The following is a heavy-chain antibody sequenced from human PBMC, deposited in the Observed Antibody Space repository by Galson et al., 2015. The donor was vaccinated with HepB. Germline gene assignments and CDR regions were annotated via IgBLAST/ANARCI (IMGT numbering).Heavy chain of an antibody. V-gene: IGHV4-59*01. CDR2: IYYSGST. CDR3: ARVEQGADYGDSLFDY. CDR1: GGSISSYY. D-gene: IGHD4-17*01. J-gene: IGHJ4*02. Sequence: LTCTVSGGSISSYYWSWIRQPPGKGLEWIGYIYYSGSTNYNPSLKSRVTISVDTSKNQFSLKLSSVTAADTAVYYCARVEQGADYGDSLFDYWGQGTLVTVSS.